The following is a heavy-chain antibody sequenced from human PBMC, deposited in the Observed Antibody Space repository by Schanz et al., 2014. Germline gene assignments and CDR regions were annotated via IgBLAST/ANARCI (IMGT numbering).Heavy chain of an antibody. CDR2: ISGSGGST. Sequence: EVQVVESGGGLVQPGGSLRLSCEASGFTLTSYALTWVRQAPGKGLEWVAGISGSGGSTDYADSVKGRFIIPRDNSKNTLYLQMNSLRAEDTAVYDCAKIRYDSSGYYLPYYGMDVWGQGTTVIVSS. J-gene: IGHJ6*02. CDR3: AKIRYDSSGYYLPYYGMDV. D-gene: IGHD3-22*01. V-gene: IGHV3-23*04. CDR1: GFTLTSYA.